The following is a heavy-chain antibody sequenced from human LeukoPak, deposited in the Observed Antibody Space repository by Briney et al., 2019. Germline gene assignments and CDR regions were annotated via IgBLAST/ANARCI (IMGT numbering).Heavy chain of an antibody. Sequence: PGGSLRLSCAASGFTFNNAWMSWVRQAPGKGLEWVGHVKSKTDGGTTDYATPVKGRFIISRDDSKNTLFLQMNSLKTEDTAVYYCTTGTRIQLWLPDYWGQGTLVTVSS. D-gene: IGHD5-18*01. CDR2: VKSKTDGGTT. J-gene: IGHJ4*02. CDR1: GFTFNNAW. V-gene: IGHV3-15*01. CDR3: TTGTRIQLWLPDY.